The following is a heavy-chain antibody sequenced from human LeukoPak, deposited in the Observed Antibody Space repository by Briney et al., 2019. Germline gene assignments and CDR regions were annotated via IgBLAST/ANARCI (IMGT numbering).Heavy chain of an antibody. D-gene: IGHD1-26*01. V-gene: IGHV3-23*01. Sequence: GGSLRLSCAASGFTFSSYDMSWVRQAPGKGLEWVSAISGSGGRTYYADSVKGRFTISRDNSKNTLYLQMNSLRAEATAVYYCAKDRSRADYWGQGTLVTVSS. CDR1: GFTFSSYD. CDR2: ISGSGGRT. CDR3: AKDRSRADY. J-gene: IGHJ4*02.